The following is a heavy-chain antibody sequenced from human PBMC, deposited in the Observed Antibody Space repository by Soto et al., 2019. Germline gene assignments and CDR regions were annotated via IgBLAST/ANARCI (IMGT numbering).Heavy chain of an antibody. CDR3: VRRGQRNSVAFDV. V-gene: IGHV3-73*01. D-gene: IGHD6-25*01. CDR2: IRNKADSYTT. CDR1: GFTFSASA. Sequence: EVQLVDSGGGLVQPGGSLKLSCAASGFTFSASAIHWVRQASGKGLEWVGLIRNKADSYTTTCAPSLEGRFAISRDDSKNTAYLQMNTLKTEDTAMYFCVRRGQRNSVAFDVWGQGTTVTVSS. J-gene: IGHJ3*01.